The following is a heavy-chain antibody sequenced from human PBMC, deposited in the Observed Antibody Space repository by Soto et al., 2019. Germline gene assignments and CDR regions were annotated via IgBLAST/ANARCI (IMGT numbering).Heavy chain of an antibody. V-gene: IGHV3-30*18. D-gene: IGHD3-10*01. CDR2: ISYDGSNK. Sequence: QVQLVESGGGVVQPGRSLRLSCAASGFTFSSYGRHWVRQAPGKGLEWVAVISYDGSNKYYADSVKGRFTISRDNSKHTRYLQMNSRRAEGMAVYYCAKDPGGQAGDLDYWCQGNLLTVSS. CDR1: GFTFSSYG. J-gene: IGHJ4*02. CDR3: AKDPGGQAGDLDY.